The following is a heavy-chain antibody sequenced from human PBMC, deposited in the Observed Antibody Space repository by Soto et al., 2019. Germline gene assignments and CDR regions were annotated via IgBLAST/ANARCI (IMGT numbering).Heavy chain of an antibody. CDR1: GFTFRSYA. CDR3: AKEPVGPDWYFDL. V-gene: IGHV3-23*01. Sequence: DVQLLESGGGLVQPGGSLRLSCEAAGFTFRSYAMSWVRQAPGKGLEGVSGISGSSISTHYADSVKGRFTVSRDNSKNTLYLQMNSLRAEDTAVYNCAKEPVGPDWYFDLWGRGTLVTVSS. CDR2: ISGSSIST. J-gene: IGHJ2*01.